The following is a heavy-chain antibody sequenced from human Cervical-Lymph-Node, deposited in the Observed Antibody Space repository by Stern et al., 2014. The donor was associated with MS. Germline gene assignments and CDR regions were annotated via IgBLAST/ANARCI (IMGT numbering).Heavy chain of an antibody. Sequence: EVQLVQSGAEVKKPGESLKISCKGSGYDFSTYWIAWVRQLPGKGLEGMGIIHPADSDTRYTPSFQGQAPISADKSISTAYLQLSGLQASDTAIFYCARSLGDYVDLWGQGTLVTVSS. D-gene: IGHD3-16*01. J-gene: IGHJ4*02. CDR2: IHPADSDT. CDR3: ARSLGDYVDL. CDR1: GYDFSTYW. V-gene: IGHV5-51*01.